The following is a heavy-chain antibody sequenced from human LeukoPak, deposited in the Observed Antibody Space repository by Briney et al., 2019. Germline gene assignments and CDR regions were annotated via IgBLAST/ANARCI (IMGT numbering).Heavy chain of an antibody. CDR3: ARVGRDCSTIRCSWEDWPDP. J-gene: IGHJ5*02. D-gene: IGHD2-2*01. Sequence: ASVKVSCKASGYSFTTYGITWVRQAPGQGPEYMGWISTYNGNTFYAQKFQGRVTMTTDTSTSTAYMELGSLRSDDTAVYYCARVGRDCSTIRCSWEDWPDPWGQGTLVTVSS. CDR1: GYSFTTYG. CDR2: ISTYNGNT. V-gene: IGHV1-18*01.